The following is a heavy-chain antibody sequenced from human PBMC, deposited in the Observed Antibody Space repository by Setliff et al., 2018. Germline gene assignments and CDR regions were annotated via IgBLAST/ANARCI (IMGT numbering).Heavy chain of an antibody. CDR1: GGSFGDYY. Sequence: PSGTLSLTCDVLGGSFGDYYWSWIRQPPGKGLEWIGEINQSGSTNYNPSLETRVSISVDTSKNQFSLKVRSVTAADTAVYYCARGPSAEDYVWGTYRLDYWGQGTLVTVSS. CDR2: INQSGST. J-gene: IGHJ4*02. CDR3: ARGPSAEDYVWGTYRLDY. V-gene: IGHV4-34*01. D-gene: IGHD3-16*02.